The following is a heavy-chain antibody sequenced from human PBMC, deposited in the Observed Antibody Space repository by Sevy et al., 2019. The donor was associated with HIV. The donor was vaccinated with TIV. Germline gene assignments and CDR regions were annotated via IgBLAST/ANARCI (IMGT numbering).Heavy chain of an antibody. D-gene: IGHD2-2*01. J-gene: IGHJ6*02. Sequence: GGSLRLSCAASGFTFSSYWMSWVRQAPGKGLEWVANIKQDGSEKYYVDSVKGRFTISRDNAKNSLYLQMNSLRAVDTAVYYCARLSRVGYCSSTSCAIYRPRDYYYGMDVWGQGTTVTVSS. V-gene: IGHV3-7*01. CDR3: ARLSRVGYCSSTSCAIYRPRDYYYGMDV. CDR2: IKQDGSEK. CDR1: GFTFSSYW.